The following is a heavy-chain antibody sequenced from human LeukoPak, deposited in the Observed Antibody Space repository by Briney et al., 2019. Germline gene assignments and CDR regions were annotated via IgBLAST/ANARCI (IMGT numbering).Heavy chain of an antibody. V-gene: IGHV3-11*03. Sequence: GGSLRLSCAASGFTLSDYYMSWIRQAPGKGLEWVSHISSSSSYTKDGDSVKGRFTISRDNAKNSLYLQMNSLRAEDTAVYYCAKIDSVRLHLDYWGQGALVTVSS. CDR3: AKIDSVRLHLDY. CDR1: GFTLSDYY. D-gene: IGHD2-15*01. CDR2: ISSSSSYT. J-gene: IGHJ4*02.